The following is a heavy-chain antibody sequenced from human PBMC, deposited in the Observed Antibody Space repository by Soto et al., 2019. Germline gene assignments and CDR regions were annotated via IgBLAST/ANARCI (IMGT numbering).Heavy chain of an antibody. CDR1: GGSFSGYY. Sequence: SETLSLTCAVYGGSFSGYYCSWIRQPPGKGLEWIGEINHSGSTNYNPSLKSRVTISVDTSKNQFSLKLSSVTAADTAVYYCARKKYCSGGSCYGGFDPWGQGTLVTVSS. CDR2: INHSGST. J-gene: IGHJ5*02. D-gene: IGHD2-15*01. V-gene: IGHV4-34*01. CDR3: ARKKYCSGGSCYGGFDP.